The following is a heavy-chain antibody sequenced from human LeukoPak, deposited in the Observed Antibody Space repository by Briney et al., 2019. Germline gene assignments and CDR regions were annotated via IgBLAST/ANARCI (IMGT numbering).Heavy chain of an antibody. CDR3: ARGPRWRWLQLRDAFDI. D-gene: IGHD5-24*01. V-gene: IGHV4-39*01. J-gene: IGHJ3*02. CDR2: IYYSGST. CDR1: GGSISSSSYY. Sequence: PSETLSLTCTVSGGSISSSSYYWGWIRQPPGKGLEWIGSIYYSGSTYYNPSLKSRVTISVDTSKNQFSLKLSSVTAADTAVYYCARGPRWRWLQLRDAFDIWGQGTMVTVSS.